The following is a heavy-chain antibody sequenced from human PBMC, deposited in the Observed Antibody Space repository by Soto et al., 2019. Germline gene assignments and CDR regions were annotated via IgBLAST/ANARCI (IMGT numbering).Heavy chain of an antibody. CDR2: ISYDGSNK. Sequence: PGGSLRLSCAASGFTFSSYAMHWVRQAPGKGLEWVAVISYDGSNKYYADSVKGRFTISRDNSKNTLYLQMNSLRAEDTVVYYCARTNIAARKGPYYYYGMDVWGQGTTVTVSS. CDR3: ARTNIAARKGPYYYYGMDV. CDR1: GFTFSSYA. D-gene: IGHD6-6*01. J-gene: IGHJ6*02. V-gene: IGHV3-30-3*01.